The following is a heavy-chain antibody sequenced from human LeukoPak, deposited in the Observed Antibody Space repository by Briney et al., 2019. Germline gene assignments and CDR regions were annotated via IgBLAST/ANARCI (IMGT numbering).Heavy chain of an antibody. J-gene: IGHJ4*02. V-gene: IGHV4-59*08. Sequence: SETLSLTCTVSGGSISSYYWSWIRQPPGKGLEWIGYIYYSGSTNYNPSLKSRVTISVDTSKNQFSLKLRSVTAADTAVYYCARQDDIVGANTLVHWGQGILVTVSS. CDR1: GGSISSYY. D-gene: IGHD1-26*01. CDR2: IYYSGST. CDR3: ARQDDIVGANTLVH.